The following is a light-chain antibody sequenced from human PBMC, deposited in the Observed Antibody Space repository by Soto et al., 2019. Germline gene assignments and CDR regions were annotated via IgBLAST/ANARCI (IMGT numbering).Light chain of an antibody. CDR2: EVT. Sequence: QSALTQPPSASGSPGQSVTISCTGTSSDVGGHNFVSWYQQHPGKAPKFLIYEVTKRPSGVPDRFSGSKSGITASLSVSGLQADDEAYYYCSAYAGNNNAVILGGGTKVTVL. CDR1: SSDVGGHNF. J-gene: IGLJ2*01. V-gene: IGLV2-8*01. CDR3: SAYAGNNNAVI.